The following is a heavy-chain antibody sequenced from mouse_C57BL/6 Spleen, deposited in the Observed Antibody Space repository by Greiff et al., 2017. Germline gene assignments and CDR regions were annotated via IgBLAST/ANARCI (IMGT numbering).Heavy chain of an antibody. CDR3: ARWDYYGNPPFAY. D-gene: IGHD2-1*01. CDR2: IYPGDGDT. CDR1: GYAFSSYW. V-gene: IGHV1-80*01. Sequence: VQLQESGAELVKPGASVKISCKASGYAFSSYWMNWVKQRPGQGLEWMGLIYPGDGDTNYNGKFKGKATLTADKSSSTAYMQLSSLTSEDSAVYFCARWDYYGNPPFAYWGQGTLVTVSA. J-gene: IGHJ3*01.